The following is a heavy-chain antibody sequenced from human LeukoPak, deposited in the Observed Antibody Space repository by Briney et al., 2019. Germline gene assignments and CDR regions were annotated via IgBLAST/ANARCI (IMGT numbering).Heavy chain of an antibody. D-gene: IGHD3-10*01. CDR2: INHSGST. V-gene: IGHV4-34*01. CDR1: GGSFSGYY. Sequence: SETLSLTCAVYGGSFSGYYWSWIRQPPGKGLEWIGEINHSGSTNYNPSLKSRVTISVDTSKNQFSLKLSSVTAADTAVYYCARRDYYGSGSYYTLDYWGQGTLVTVFS. CDR3: ARRDYYGSGSYYTLDY. J-gene: IGHJ4*02.